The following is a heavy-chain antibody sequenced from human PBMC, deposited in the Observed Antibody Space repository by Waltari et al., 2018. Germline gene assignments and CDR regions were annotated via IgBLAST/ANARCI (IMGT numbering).Heavy chain of an antibody. CDR3: ARGSNWFDP. CDR1: GFTFSSYS. Sequence: EVQLVESGGGLVKPGGSLRLSCAASGFTFSSYSMNWVRQAPGKGLEWGSSIISSSSYIYYEDSVKGRFTISRDNAKNSLYLQMNSLRAEDTAVYYCARGSNWFDPWGQGTLVTVSS. J-gene: IGHJ5*02. V-gene: IGHV3-21*01. CDR2: IISSSSYI. D-gene: IGHD6-6*01.